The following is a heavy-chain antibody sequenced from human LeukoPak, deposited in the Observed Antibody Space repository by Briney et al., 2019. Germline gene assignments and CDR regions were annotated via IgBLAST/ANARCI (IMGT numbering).Heavy chain of an antibody. CDR3: ARVAGRESSHRLKYSSSWYLSPPVDY. CDR2: IYYSGST. D-gene: IGHD6-13*01. V-gene: IGHV4-39*01. CDR1: GGSISSSSYY. J-gene: IGHJ4*02. Sequence: KPSETLSLTCTVSGGSISSSSYYWGWIRQPPGKGLEYIGSIYYSGSTYYNPSLKSRVTISVDTSKNQFSLKLRSVTAADTAVYYCARVAGRESSHRLKYSSSWYLSPPVDYWGQGTLVTVSS.